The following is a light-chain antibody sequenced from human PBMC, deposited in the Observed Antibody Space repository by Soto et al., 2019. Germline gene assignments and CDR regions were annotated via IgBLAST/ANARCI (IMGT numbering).Light chain of an antibody. J-gene: IGKJ1*01. CDR1: QSVLYSSNNKKY. Sequence: DIVMTQYPDSLAVSLGERATINCKSSQSVLYSSNNKKYLAWYQQKPGQPPKLLIYWASTRESGVPDRFSGSGSGTDFTLTISSLQAEDVAVYYCQQYYSTPPTFGQGTKVDIK. CDR3: QQYYSTPPT. V-gene: IGKV4-1*01. CDR2: WAS.